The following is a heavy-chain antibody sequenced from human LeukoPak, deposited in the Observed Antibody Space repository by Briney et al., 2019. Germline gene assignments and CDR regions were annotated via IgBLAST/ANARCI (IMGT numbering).Heavy chain of an antibody. CDR3: ARGRDGYHP. V-gene: IGHV4-59*01. J-gene: IGHJ5*02. CDR1: GGSISSYY. D-gene: IGHD5-24*01. CDR2: INHSGST. Sequence: SETLSLTCTVSGGSISSYYWSWIRQPPGKGLEWIGEINHSGSTNYNPSLKSRVTISVDTSKNQFSLKLSSVTAADTAVYYCARGRDGYHPWGQGTLVTVSS.